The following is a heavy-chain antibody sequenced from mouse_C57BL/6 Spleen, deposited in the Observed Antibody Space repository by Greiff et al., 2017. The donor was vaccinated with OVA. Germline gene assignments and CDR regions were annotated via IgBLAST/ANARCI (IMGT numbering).Heavy chain of an antibody. CDR2: ISGGGGNT. Sequence: EVHLVESGGGLVKPGGSLKLSCAASGFTFSSYTMSWVRQTPEKRLEWVATISGGGGNTYYPDSVKGRFTISRDNAKNTLYLQMSSLRSEDTALYYCAIHGYSNPWFAYWGQGTLVTVSA. V-gene: IGHV5-9*01. D-gene: IGHD2-5*01. J-gene: IGHJ3*01. CDR3: AIHGYSNPWFAY. CDR1: GFTFSSYT.